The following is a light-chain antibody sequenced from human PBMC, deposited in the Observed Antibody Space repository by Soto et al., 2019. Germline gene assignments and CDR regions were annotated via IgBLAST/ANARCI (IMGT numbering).Light chain of an antibody. J-gene: IGKJ2*01. Sequence: DIQVTQSPSSLSAYVGDRVTFTCRASQDISTYLNWYQQKPGKAPSLLIYAAASLQSGVPSRFSAGGSGTDFTLNISSLQPEDFATYYCQQSYNTPYTFGQGTHLEI. CDR1: QDISTY. V-gene: IGKV1-39*01. CDR2: AAA. CDR3: QQSYNTPYT.